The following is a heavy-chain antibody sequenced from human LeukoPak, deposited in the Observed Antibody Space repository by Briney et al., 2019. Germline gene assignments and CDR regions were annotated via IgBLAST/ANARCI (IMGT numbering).Heavy chain of an antibody. V-gene: IGHV3-20*04. CDR2: VTSDGGST. J-gene: IGHJ5*02. D-gene: IGHD2/OR15-2a*01. CDR3: VRDPFCSRTTRCSFEDCFDP. Sequence: PGGSLGLSCAASGFKFDYYHMSWVRQVPGKGLEWVAGVTSDGGSTGYVDSVKGRFAISRDNTKNSLFLQMDSLRTEDTALYYCVRDPFCSRTTRCSFEDCFDPWGQGTLVTVSS. CDR1: GFKFDYYH.